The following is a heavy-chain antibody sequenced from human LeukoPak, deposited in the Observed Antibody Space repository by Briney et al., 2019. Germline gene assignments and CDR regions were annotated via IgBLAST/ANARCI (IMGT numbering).Heavy chain of an antibody. CDR3: ARARMVRGVITDVDY. Sequence: SVKVSCKASGGTFSSYAISWVRQAPGQGLEWMGGIIPIFGKANYAQKFQGRVTITADESTSTAYMELSSLRSEDTAVYYCARARMVRGVITDVDYWGQGTLVTVSS. V-gene: IGHV1-69*01. D-gene: IGHD3-10*01. CDR2: IIPIFGKA. CDR1: GGTFSSYA. J-gene: IGHJ4*02.